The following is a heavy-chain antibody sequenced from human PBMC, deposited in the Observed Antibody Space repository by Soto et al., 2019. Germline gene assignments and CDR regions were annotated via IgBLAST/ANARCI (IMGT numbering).Heavy chain of an antibody. CDR2: MSHIGSV. Sequence: QVLLQESGPGLVQPSGTLSLSCVVSGVSIGSNYYWGWVRQPPGKGLEWLGDMSHIGSVNYNPSRKSRVTRSMDKSQHPLSLKLNSVTAAAPAVSYCARSLGWYAIDYWGQGTLVIVSS. J-gene: IGHJ4*02. CDR3: ARSLGWYAIDY. CDR1: GVSIGSNYY. V-gene: IGHV4-4*02. D-gene: IGHD6-19*01.